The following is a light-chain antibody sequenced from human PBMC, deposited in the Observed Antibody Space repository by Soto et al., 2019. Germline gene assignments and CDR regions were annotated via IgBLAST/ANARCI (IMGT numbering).Light chain of an antibody. CDR3: SSYTSSSTYV. CDR1: SSDVGGYNY. V-gene: IGLV2-14*01. CDR2: DVR. Sequence: QSALTQPASVSGSPGQSITISCTGTSSDVGGYNYVYWYQQYPGKAPKLMIYDVRNRPSGVSNRFSGSKSGDTASLTISGLQADDEADYYCSSYTSSSTYVFGTGTKVTVL. J-gene: IGLJ1*01.